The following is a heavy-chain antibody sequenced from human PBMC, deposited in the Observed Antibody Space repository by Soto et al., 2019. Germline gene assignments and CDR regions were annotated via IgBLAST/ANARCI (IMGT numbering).Heavy chain of an antibody. Sequence: ASVKVSCKASGYTFTSYDINCVRQATGQGLEWMGWMNPNSGNTGYAQKFQGRVTMTRNTSISTAYMELSSLRSEVTAVYYCAREGRYYYYMDVWGKGTTVTVSS. CDR2: MNPNSGNT. CDR1: GYTFTSYD. J-gene: IGHJ6*03. CDR3: AREGRYYYYMDV. V-gene: IGHV1-8*01.